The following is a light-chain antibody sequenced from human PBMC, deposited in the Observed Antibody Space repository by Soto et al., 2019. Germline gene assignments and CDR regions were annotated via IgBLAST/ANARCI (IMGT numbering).Light chain of an antibody. V-gene: IGKV1-5*01. CDR2: DAS. Sequence: DIQMTQSPSNLSASVGDRVTITCRASQRISRWLAWYQQKPGKAPEFLIYDASSLESGVPSRFSGSGSGTEFTLTISSLQPDDFATYYCQQYNTYSYTFGQGTKLEIK. CDR1: QRISRW. CDR3: QQYNTYSYT. J-gene: IGKJ2*01.